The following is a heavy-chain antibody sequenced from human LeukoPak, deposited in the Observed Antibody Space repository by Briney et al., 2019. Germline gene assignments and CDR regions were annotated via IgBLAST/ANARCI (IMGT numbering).Heavy chain of an antibody. Sequence: SETLSLTCAVYGGSFSGYYWSWIRQPPGKGLEWIGEINHSGSTNYNPSLKSRVTISVDTSKNQFSLQLNSVTPEDTAVYYCARAWLVINGSSSPFDPWGQGTLVTVSS. J-gene: IGHJ5*02. V-gene: IGHV4-34*01. D-gene: IGHD3-22*01. CDR1: GGSFSGYY. CDR3: ARAWLVINGSSSPFDP. CDR2: INHSGST.